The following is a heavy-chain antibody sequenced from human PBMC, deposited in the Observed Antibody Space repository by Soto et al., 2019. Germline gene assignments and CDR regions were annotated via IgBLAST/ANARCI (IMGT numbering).Heavy chain of an antibody. Sequence: GGSLRLSCAASGFTFRTYYMIWVRQAPGKGLEWVSSISAGSSNIYYAPSVKGRFTISRDNAKNSLYLQINSLRAEDTAVYYCARQYPSSSRHFDHWGQGTLVTVSS. CDR1: GFTFRTYY. CDR3: ARQYPSSSRHFDH. CDR2: ISAGSSNI. D-gene: IGHD6-6*01. V-gene: IGHV3-21*01. J-gene: IGHJ4*02.